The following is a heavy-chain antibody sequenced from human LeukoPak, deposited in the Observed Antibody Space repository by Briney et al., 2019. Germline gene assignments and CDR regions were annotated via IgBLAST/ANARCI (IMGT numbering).Heavy chain of an antibody. CDR3: AKDLGSGWFLDAFDI. CDR2: ISGSGGST. V-gene: IGHV3-23*01. CDR1: GFTVSSYA. J-gene: IGHJ3*02. D-gene: IGHD6-19*01. Sequence: PGGSLRLSCAASGFTVSSYAMSWVRQAPGKGLEWVSAISGSGGSTYYADSVKGRFTISRDNSKNTLYLQMNSLRAEDTAVYYCAKDLGSGWFLDAFDIWGQGTMVTVSS.